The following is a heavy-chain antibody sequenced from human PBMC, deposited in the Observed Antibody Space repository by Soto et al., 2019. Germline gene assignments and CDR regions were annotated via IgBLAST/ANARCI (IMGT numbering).Heavy chain of an antibody. V-gene: IGHV5-51*01. Sequence: GESLTISCKGSGYSFTTYWIGWVRQMPGKGLEWMGIIYPGDSETRYSPSFQGQVTISVDKFTNTAYLQWRSLKASDTAMYYCARHSRPAAHWYFNLWGRGTLVTVSS. CDR1: GYSFTTYW. J-gene: IGHJ2*01. D-gene: IGHD6-13*01. CDR3: ARHSRPAAHWYFNL. CDR2: IYPGDSET.